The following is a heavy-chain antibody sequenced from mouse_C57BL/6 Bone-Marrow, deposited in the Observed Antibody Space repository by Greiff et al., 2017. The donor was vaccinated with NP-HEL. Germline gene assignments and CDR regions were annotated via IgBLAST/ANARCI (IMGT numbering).Heavy chain of an antibody. Sequence: VQLQQSGAELVRPGASVTLSCKASGYTFTDYEMHWVKQTPVHGLEWIGAIDPETGGTAYNQKFKGKAILTADKSSSTAYMELRSLTSEDSAVYYCTRPSFDGYFAYWGQGTLVTVSA. D-gene: IGHD2-3*01. CDR1: GYTFTDYE. J-gene: IGHJ3*01. V-gene: IGHV1-15*01. CDR2: IDPETGGT. CDR3: TRPSFDGYFAY.